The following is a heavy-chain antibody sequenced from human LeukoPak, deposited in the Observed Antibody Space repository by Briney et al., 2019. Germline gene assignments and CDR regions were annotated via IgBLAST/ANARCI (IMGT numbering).Heavy chain of an antibody. J-gene: IGHJ6*03. CDR3: ARERVVVPAAYYMDV. Sequence: SETLSLTCAVYGGSFSGYYWSWIRQPPGKGLEWIGEINHSGSTNYNPTLKSRVTISVDTSKNQFSLKLSSVTAADTAVYYCARERVVVPAAYYMDVWGKGTTVTVSS. V-gene: IGHV4-34*01. CDR1: GGSFSGYY. D-gene: IGHD2-2*01. CDR2: INHSGST.